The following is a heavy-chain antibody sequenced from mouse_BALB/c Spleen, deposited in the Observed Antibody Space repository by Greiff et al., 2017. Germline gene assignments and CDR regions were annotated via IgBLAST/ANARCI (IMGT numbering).Heavy chain of an antibody. CDR2: IYPGDGDT. J-gene: IGHJ4*01. Sequence: QVQLKESGAELARPGASVKLSCKASGYTFTSYWMQWVKQRPGQGLEWIGAIYPGDGDTRYTQKFKGKATLTADKSSSTAYMQLSSLASEDSAVYYCASRDSSGYYAMDYWGQGTSVTVSS. D-gene: IGHD3-2*01. CDR1: GYTFTSYW. CDR3: ASRDSSGYYAMDY. V-gene: IGHV1-87*01.